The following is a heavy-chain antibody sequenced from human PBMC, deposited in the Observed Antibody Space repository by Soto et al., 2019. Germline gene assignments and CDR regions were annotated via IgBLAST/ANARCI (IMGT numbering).Heavy chain of an antibody. CDR2: IYSGGST. J-gene: IGHJ4*02. V-gene: IGHV3-53*01. D-gene: IGHD6-19*01. Sequence: PGGSLRLSCAASGFTVSSNYMSWVRQAPGKGLEWVSVIYSGGSTYYADSVKGRFTISRDNSKNTLYLQMNSLRAEDTAVYYCARAYSSGWYDGLGFDYWGQGTLVTVSS. CDR1: GFTVSSNY. CDR3: ARAYSSGWYDGLGFDY.